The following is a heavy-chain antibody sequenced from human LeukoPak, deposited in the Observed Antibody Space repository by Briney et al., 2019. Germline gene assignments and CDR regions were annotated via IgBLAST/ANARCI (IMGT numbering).Heavy chain of an antibody. CDR1: GGSISSRSYY. V-gene: IGHV4-39*07. D-gene: IGHD1-26*01. J-gene: IGHJ3*02. Sequence: SETLSLTCTVSGGSISSRSYYWGWIRQPPGKGLEWIGSIYYSGSTYYNPSLKSRVTISVDTSKTQFSLKLSSVTAADTAVYYCARGYSGSYWGAFDIWGQGTMVTVSS. CDR3: ARGYSGSYWGAFDI. CDR2: IYYSGST.